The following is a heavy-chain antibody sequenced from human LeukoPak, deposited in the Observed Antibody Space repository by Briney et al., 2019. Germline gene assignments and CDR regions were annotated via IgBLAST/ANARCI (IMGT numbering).Heavy chain of an antibody. D-gene: IGHD6-13*01. CDR2: IYYSGST. J-gene: IGHJ4*02. V-gene: IGHV4-59*08. Sequence: SETLSLTCTVSGGSISSYYWSWIRQPPGKGLEWIGYIYYSGSTNYNPSLKSRVTISVVTSKNQFSLKLSSVTAADTAVYYCARGSLAAAGTPFDYWGQGTLVTVSS. CDR3: ARGSLAAAGTPFDY. CDR1: GGSISSYY.